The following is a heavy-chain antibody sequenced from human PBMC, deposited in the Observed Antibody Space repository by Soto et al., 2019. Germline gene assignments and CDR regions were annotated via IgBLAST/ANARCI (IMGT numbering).Heavy chain of an antibody. J-gene: IGHJ4*02. Sequence: GGSLRLSCAASGFTFISYAMNWVRQAPGKGLEGVSTISGSATNTYYADSVKGRFTISSDRSKNTMYLQMSSLRADDSAVYYCARIDLRGYFDAWGQGTLVTGSS. CDR2: ISGSATNT. D-gene: IGHD3-3*01. CDR1: GFTFISYA. CDR3: ARIDLRGYFDA. V-gene: IGHV3-23*01.